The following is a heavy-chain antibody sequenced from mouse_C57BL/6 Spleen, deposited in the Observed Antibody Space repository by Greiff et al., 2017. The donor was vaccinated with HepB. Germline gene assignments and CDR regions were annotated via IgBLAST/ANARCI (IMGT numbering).Heavy chain of an antibody. V-gene: IGHV5-4*01. CDR2: ISDGGSYT. D-gene: IGHD2-3*01. J-gene: IGHJ3*01. Sequence: EVKLEESGGGLVKPGGSLKLSCAASGFTFSSYAMSWVRQTPEKRLEWVATISDGGSYTYYPDNVKGRFTISRDNAKNNLYLQMSHLKSEDTAMYYCARDGYYFFAYWGQGTLVTVSA. CDR3: ARDGYYFFAY. CDR1: GFTFSSYA.